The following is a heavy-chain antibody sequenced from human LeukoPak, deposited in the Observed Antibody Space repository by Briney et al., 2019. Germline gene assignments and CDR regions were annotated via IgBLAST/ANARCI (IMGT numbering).Heavy chain of an antibody. CDR2: IYSGGST. CDR1: GFTFSSYA. Sequence: GGSLRLSCAASGFTFSSYAMSWVRQAPGKGLEWVSVIYSGGSTYYADPVKGRFTISRDISKNTLFLQMNSLRDEDTAVYYCARAPPDNSIQEVQGDYWGQGTLVTVSS. J-gene: IGHJ4*02. CDR3: ARAPPDNSIQEVQGDY. V-gene: IGHV3-53*01. D-gene: IGHD3-3*02.